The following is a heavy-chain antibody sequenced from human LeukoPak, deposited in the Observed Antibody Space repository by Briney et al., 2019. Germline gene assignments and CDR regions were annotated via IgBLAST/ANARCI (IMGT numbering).Heavy chain of an antibody. V-gene: IGHV4-31*03. D-gene: IGHD5-24*01. Sequence: TLSLTCTVSGGSISSGGYYWSWIRQHPRKGLEWIGYIYYSGSTYYNPSLKSRVTISVDTSKNQFSLKLSSVTAADTAVYYCARGYLNGYNYDYWGQGTLVTVSS. CDR2: IYYSGST. CDR3: ARGYLNGYNYDY. CDR1: GGSISSGGYY. J-gene: IGHJ4*02.